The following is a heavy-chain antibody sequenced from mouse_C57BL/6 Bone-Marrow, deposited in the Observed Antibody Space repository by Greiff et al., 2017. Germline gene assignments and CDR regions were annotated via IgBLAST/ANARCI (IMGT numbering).Heavy chain of an antibody. D-gene: IGHD2-10*01. J-gene: IGHJ4*01. Sequence: EVQLVESGGGLVKPGGSLTLSCAASGFTFSDYGMHWVRQAPEKGLEWVAYISSGSSTIYYADTVKGRFTISRDNAKNTLFLQMTSLRSEDTAMYYCARSPTQEAMDYWGQGTSVTVSS. CDR2: ISSGSSTI. V-gene: IGHV5-17*01. CDR3: ARSPTQEAMDY. CDR1: GFTFSDYG.